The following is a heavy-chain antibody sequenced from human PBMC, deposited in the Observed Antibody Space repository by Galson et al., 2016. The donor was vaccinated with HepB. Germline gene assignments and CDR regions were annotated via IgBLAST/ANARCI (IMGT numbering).Heavy chain of an antibody. CDR1: GFTFRSYG. CDR3: AAYDTGHFDY. Sequence: SLRLSCAASGFTFRSYGMHWVRQAPGKGLEWVAVIWYDGSTTYYGDSVKGRFTISRDNSKNTLYLQMNSLGPEDTAVYYCAAYDTGHFDYWGQGTVVTVSS. J-gene: IGHJ4*02. CDR2: IWYDGSTT. D-gene: IGHD3-9*01. V-gene: IGHV3-33*01.